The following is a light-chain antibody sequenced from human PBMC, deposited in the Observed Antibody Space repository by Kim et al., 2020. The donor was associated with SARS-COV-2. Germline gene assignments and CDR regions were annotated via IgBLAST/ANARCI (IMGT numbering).Light chain of an antibody. V-gene: IGLV1-51*01. J-gene: IGLJ3*02. CDR2: DND. CDR3: GTWDSSLSAVV. CDR1: RSNIGNNP. Sequence: QSVLTQPPSVSAAPGHKVTISCSGSRSNIGNNPVSWYQQFPGTAPRLITYDNDKRPSGIPDRFSSSKSGTSATLGITGLRTGDEADYYCGTWDSSLSAVVFGGGTQLTVL.